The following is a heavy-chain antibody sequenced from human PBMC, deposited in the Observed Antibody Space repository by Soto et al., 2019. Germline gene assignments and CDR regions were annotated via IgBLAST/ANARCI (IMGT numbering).Heavy chain of an antibody. D-gene: IGHD6-19*01. Sequence: QVQLVESGGGLVKPGGSLRLSCAASGFTFSDYYMSWIRQAPGKGLEWVSYISSSSSYTNYADSVKGRFTISRDNAKNSLYLKMNSLRAEDTAVYYCAAWGGDSSGWYWFDPWGQGTLVTVSS. CDR1: GFTFSDYY. CDR2: ISSSSSYT. J-gene: IGHJ5*02. CDR3: AAWGGDSSGWYWFDP. V-gene: IGHV3-11*05.